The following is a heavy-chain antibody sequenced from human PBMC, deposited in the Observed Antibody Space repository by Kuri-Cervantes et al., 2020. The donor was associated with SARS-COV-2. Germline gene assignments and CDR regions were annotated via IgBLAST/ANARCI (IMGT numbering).Heavy chain of an antibody. D-gene: IGHD1-26*01. V-gene: IGHV4-39*01. CDR1: GGSISNSSYY. Sequence: SETLSLTCTVSGGSISNSSYYWGWIRQPPGKGLEWIGSIYYSGSTYYNPSLKSRVTISVDTSKNQFSLKLSSVTAADTAVYYCARHEWEPYYFDYWGQGTLVTVSS. CDR2: IYYSGST. CDR3: ARHEWEPYYFDY. J-gene: IGHJ4*02.